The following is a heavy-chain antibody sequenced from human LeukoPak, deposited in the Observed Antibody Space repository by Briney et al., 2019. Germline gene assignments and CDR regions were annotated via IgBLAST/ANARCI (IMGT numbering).Heavy chain of an antibody. Sequence: GGSLRLSCAGSGFTFSDYSMNWVRQAPGKGLEWVSYISSGSSTIDNADSVKGRFTISRDNAKNSLYLQMNSLRAEDTAVYYCARSYSYDAFDIWGQGTMVTVSS. J-gene: IGHJ3*02. CDR3: ARSYSYDAFDI. CDR1: GFTFSDYS. CDR2: ISSGSSTI. V-gene: IGHV3-48*01. D-gene: IGHD4-11*01.